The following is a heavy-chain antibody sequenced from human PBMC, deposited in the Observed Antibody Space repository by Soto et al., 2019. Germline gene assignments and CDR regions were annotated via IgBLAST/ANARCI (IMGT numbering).Heavy chain of an antibody. CDR2: ISYDGSNK. CDR3: ARGGRIYYGMDV. V-gene: IGHV3-30-3*01. CDR1: GFIFSSYA. Sequence: QVQLVESGGGVVQPGRSLRLSCAASGFIFSSYAMHWVRQAPGKGLEWVAVISYDGSNKYYADSVKGRFTISRDNSKNTLYLQMNSLRAHDTALYYCARGGRIYYGMDVWGQGTTVTVSS. D-gene: IGHD3-16*01. J-gene: IGHJ6*02.